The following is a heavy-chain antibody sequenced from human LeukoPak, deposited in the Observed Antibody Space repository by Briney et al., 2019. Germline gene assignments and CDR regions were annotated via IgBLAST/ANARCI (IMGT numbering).Heavy chain of an antibody. J-gene: IGHJ2*01. CDR2: IYYSGST. CDR1: GGSISSYY. V-gene: IGHV4-59*08. Sequence: PSETLSLTCTVSGGSISSYYWSWIRQPPGKGLEWIGYIYYSGSTNYNPSLKSRVTISVDTSKNQFSLKLSSVTAADTAVYYCARLKLGAYFDHWGRGTLVTVSS. D-gene: IGHD3-16*01. CDR3: ARLKLGAYFDH.